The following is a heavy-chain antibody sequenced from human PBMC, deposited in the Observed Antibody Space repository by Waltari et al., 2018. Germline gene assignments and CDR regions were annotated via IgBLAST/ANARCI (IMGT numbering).Heavy chain of an antibody. Sequence: QVQLVQSGAEVKTPGSSVKVSCKAQGGTFSSYDISWVRQAPGQGLEWMGGIIPIFGTANYAQKFQGRVTITADKSTSTAYMELSSLRSEDTAVYYCARVPFGRYFDYWGQGTLVTVSS. CDR3: ARVPFGRYFDY. CDR2: IIPIFGTA. J-gene: IGHJ4*02. D-gene: IGHD3-10*01. V-gene: IGHV1-69*14. CDR1: GGTFSSYD.